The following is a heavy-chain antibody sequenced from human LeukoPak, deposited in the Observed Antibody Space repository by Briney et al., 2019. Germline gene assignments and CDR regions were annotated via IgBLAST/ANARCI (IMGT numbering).Heavy chain of an antibody. CDR1: GGAISRYY. V-gene: IGHV4-59*08. J-gene: IGHJ4*02. D-gene: IGHD6-19*01. CDR3: ARTSSSGLVGGYYFDY. Sequence: SSETLSLTCSVSGGAISRYYWSWIRQPPGKGLEWIGYIYYSGSTNYNPSLKSRVTISVDTSKNQFSLKLSSVTAADTAVYYCARTSSSGLVGGYYFDYWGQGTLVTVSS. CDR2: IYYSGST.